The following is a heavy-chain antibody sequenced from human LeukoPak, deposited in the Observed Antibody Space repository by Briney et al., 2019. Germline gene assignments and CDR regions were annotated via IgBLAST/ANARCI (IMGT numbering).Heavy chain of an antibody. J-gene: IGHJ4*02. CDR1: GFTFSSYA. V-gene: IGHV3-23*01. D-gene: IGHD3/OR15-3a*01. Sequence: GGSLRLSCAASGFTFSSYAMSWVRQAPGKGLEWVPGISGSAGSTYYADSVKGRFTISRDNSKNTLYLQMNSLRAEDTAVYYCAKVLQSMIFGVVIQYFDYWGQGTLVTVSS. CDR2: ISGSAGST. CDR3: AKVLQSMIFGVVIQYFDY.